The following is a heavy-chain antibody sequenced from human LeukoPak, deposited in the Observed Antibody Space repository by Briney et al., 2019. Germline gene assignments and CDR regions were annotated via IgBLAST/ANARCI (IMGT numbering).Heavy chain of an antibody. CDR2: VSDSGVNT. CDR3: TPDPGIADY. CDR1: GFSFSGYA. D-gene: IGHD6-13*01. J-gene: IGHJ4*02. Sequence: PGGSLRLSCEASGFSFSGYAMSWVRQAPGKGLDWVSGVSDSGVNTYYADSVKGRFTISRDNSKNTLYLQMNSLRAEDTAVYYCTPDPGIADYWGQGTLVTVSS. V-gene: IGHV3-23*01.